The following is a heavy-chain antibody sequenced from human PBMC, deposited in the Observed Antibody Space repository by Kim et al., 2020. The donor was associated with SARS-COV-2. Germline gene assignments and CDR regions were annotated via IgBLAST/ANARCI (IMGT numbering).Heavy chain of an antibody. CDR3: VREPNY. Sequence: SAGSSIKDADSVNGRFTISRDNDKKSLSLQMNSLTPEDTAVYYCVREPNYWGQGTLVTVSS. V-gene: IGHV3-11*01. J-gene: IGHJ4*02. CDR2: SAGSSI.